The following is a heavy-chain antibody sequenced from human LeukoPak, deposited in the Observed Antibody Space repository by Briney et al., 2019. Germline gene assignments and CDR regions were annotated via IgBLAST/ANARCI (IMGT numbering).Heavy chain of an antibody. CDR1: GDSVSNNGAA. CDR3: ARDPVGGSTIFDS. J-gene: IGHJ4*02. CDR2: AYYRSKWYN. V-gene: IGHV6-1*01. D-gene: IGHD1-26*01. Sequence: SQTLSLTCAISGDSVSNNGAAWNWIRQSPSRGLEWLGRAYYRSKWYNDYAVSVKSRIIINPDTSKNQFSQQLNSVTPEDTAVYFCARDPVGGSTIFDSWGQGTLVTVSS.